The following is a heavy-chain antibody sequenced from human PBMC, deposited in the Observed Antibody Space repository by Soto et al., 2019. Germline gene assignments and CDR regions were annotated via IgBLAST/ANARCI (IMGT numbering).Heavy chain of an antibody. D-gene: IGHD3-3*01. CDR3: ARDYYDFWSGIHYYYYGMDV. CDR2: ISSSSSYI. V-gene: IGHV3-21*01. CDR1: AFTFSSYS. J-gene: IGHJ6*02. Sequence: GGSLRLSCAASAFTFSSYSMNWVRQAPGKGLEWVSSISSSSSYIYYADSVKGRFTISRDNAKNSLYLQMNSLRAEDTAVYYCARDYYDFWSGIHYYYYGMDVWGQGTTVTVSS.